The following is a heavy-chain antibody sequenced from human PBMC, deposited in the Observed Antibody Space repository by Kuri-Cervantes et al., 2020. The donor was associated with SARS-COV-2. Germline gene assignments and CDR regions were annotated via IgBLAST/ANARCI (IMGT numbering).Heavy chain of an antibody. D-gene: IGHD1-1*01. CDR3: ARAQLERRSRPGSSYMDV. Sequence: ASVKVSCKASGYTFTSYDINWVRQATGQGLEWMGWMNPNSGNTGYAQKFQGRVTMTRNTSISTAYMELSSLRSEDTAVYYCARAQLERRSRPGSSYMDVWGKGTTVTVSS. V-gene: IGHV1-8*02. CDR2: MNPNSGNT. CDR1: GYTFTSYD. J-gene: IGHJ6*03.